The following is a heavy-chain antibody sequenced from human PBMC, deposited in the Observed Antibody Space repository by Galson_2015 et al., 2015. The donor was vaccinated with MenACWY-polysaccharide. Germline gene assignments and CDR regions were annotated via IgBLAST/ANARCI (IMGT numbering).Heavy chain of an antibody. D-gene: IGHD1-26*01. CDR2: IHYSGST. Sequence: ETLSLTCTVSGDSISAYYWSWIRQPPGKGLEWIAYIHYSGSTDYNPSLKSRVTISVDTSKTHFSLNLGSVTAADTAVYYCARHGGPGATRGKFDFWGQGILVTVSS. CDR1: GDSISAYY. V-gene: IGHV4-59*08. J-gene: IGHJ4*02. CDR3: ARHGGPGATRGKFDF.